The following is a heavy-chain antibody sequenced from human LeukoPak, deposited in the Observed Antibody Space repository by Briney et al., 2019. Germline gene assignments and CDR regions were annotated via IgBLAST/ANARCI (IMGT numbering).Heavy chain of an antibody. Sequence: GGSLRPSCAASGFTFDDYAMHWVRQAPGKGLEWVSGISWNSGSIGYADSVKGRFTISRDNAKNSLYLQMNSLRAEDTALYYCAKDGIRTGYSSILFDYWGQGTLVTVSS. CDR1: GFTFDDYA. CDR3: AKDGIRTGYSSILFDY. J-gene: IGHJ4*02. CDR2: ISWNSGSI. D-gene: IGHD6-19*01. V-gene: IGHV3-9*01.